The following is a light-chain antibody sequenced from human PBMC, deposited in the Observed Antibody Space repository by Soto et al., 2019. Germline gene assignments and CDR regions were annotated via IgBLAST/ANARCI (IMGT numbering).Light chain of an antibody. CDR3: QQRSNWPRT. CDR1: QNIRKY. Sequence: EVVMTQSAATLSVSPGKRATLSCGASQNIRKYLIWYQQKPVKAPRLLIYDVSNRAAGIPARFSGSGSGTDFTLTISSLAPEDFELYYCQQRSNWPRTFGQGTKVDIK. V-gene: IGKV3-11*01. J-gene: IGKJ1*01. CDR2: DVS.